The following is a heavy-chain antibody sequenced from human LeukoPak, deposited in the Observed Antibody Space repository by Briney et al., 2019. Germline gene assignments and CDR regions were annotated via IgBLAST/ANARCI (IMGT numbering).Heavy chain of an antibody. D-gene: IGHD6-19*01. Sequence: SETLSLTCTVSGDSISSSNSYWGWIRQPPGKGLEWIGSIYYSGNTYYNASLKSRVTISVDTSKNQFSLKLSSVTAADTAVYYCASSGFRGWYPPLRYWGQGTLVTVSS. J-gene: IGHJ4*02. CDR3: ASSGFRGWYPPLRY. CDR1: GDSISSSNSY. V-gene: IGHV4-39*01. CDR2: IYYSGNT.